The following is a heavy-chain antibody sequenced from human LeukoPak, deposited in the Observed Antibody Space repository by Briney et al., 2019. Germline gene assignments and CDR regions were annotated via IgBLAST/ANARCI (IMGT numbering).Heavy chain of an antibody. V-gene: IGHV3-53*01. D-gene: IGHD3-16*02. CDR1: GFTVSSNY. CDR2: IYSGGST. Sequence: PGGSLRLSCAVSGFTVSSNYMSWVRQAPGKGLEWVSVIYSGGSTYYADSVKGRFTISRDNSKNTLFLQMNSLRAEDTAVYYCAREGLHLSPPHYYFDYWGQGTLVTVSS. CDR3: AREGLHLSPPHYYFDY. J-gene: IGHJ4*02.